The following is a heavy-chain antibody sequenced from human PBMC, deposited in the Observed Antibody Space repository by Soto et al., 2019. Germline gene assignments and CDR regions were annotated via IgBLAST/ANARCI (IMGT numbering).Heavy chain of an antibody. Sequence: QVQLVQSGAEVKKPGSSVKVSCKASGGTFSSYAISWERQTPGQGLEWMGGIIPIFGTANYAQKFQGRVTITADESTSTAYMVLSSLRSENTAVYYCARRVDYGDYGLYYFDYWGQGTLVTVSS. V-gene: IGHV1-69*01. J-gene: IGHJ4*02. CDR2: IIPIFGTA. D-gene: IGHD4-17*01. CDR1: GGTFSSYA. CDR3: ARRVDYGDYGLYYFDY.